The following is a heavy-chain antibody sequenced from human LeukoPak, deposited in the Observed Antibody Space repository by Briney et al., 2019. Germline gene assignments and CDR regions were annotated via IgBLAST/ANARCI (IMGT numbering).Heavy chain of an antibody. Sequence: ASVKVSCNASRYTFTGPYIHWMRQAPGQGLEWMGWINPNSGGTKYAQKFQGRVTVTRDTSTNTAYMELSGLRADDTAAYYCARVEYCTKGVCINFDLWGQGTLVTVSS. CDR2: INPNSGGT. CDR3: ARVEYCTKGVCINFDL. CDR1: RYTFTGPY. J-gene: IGHJ4*02. V-gene: IGHV1-2*02. D-gene: IGHD2-8*01.